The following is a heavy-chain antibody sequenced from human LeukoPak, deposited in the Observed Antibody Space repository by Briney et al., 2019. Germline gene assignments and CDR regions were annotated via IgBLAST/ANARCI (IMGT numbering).Heavy chain of an antibody. Sequence: ASLKVSCKASGYTFTSYAMNWVRQAPGQGLEWMGWINTNTGNPTYAQGFTGRFVFSLDTSVSTAYLQISSLKAEDTAVYYCARVEDSYPYFYYDMDVWGQGTTVTVSS. CDR3: ARVEDSYPYFYYDMDV. CDR2: INTNTGNP. J-gene: IGHJ6*02. D-gene: IGHD5-24*01. V-gene: IGHV7-4-1*02. CDR1: GYTFTSYA.